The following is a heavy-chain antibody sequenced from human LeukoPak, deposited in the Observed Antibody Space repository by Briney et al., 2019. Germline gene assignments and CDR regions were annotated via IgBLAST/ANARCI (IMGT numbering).Heavy chain of an antibody. J-gene: IGHJ6*02. CDR2: FDPEDGET. CDR1: GYTLTELS. CDR3: ARGRGAARKRDYYGMDV. Sequence: ASVKVSCKGSGYTLTELSMHWVRQAPGKGLELMGGFDPEDGETIYAQKFQGRVTMTEDTSTDTAYMELSSLRSEDTAVYYCARGRGAARKRDYYGMDVWGQGTTVTVSS. V-gene: IGHV1-24*01. D-gene: IGHD6-6*01.